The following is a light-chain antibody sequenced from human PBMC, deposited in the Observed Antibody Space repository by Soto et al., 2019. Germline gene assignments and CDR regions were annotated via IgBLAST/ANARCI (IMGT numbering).Light chain of an antibody. CDR3: QQYNSYLYN. Sequence: DIQMTQSPSTLSASVGDRVTITCRASQSISSWLAWYQQKPGKAPKLLIYDSSNLESGVPSRFSGSGSGTEFTLTISSLQPDDFATCYCQQYNSYLYNFGQGTKLEI. J-gene: IGKJ2*01. CDR1: QSISSW. CDR2: DSS. V-gene: IGKV1-5*01.